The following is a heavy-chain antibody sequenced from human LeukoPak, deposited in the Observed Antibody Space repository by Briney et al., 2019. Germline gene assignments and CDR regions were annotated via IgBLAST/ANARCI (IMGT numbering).Heavy chain of an antibody. CDR3: ASYRRGATGDSDY. V-gene: IGHV4-39*01. CDR2: IYDSGST. CDR1: GGSISSSSYY. J-gene: IGHJ4*02. D-gene: IGHD3-3*01. Sequence: SETLSLTCTVSGGSISSSSYYWGWIRQPPGKGLEWIGSIYDSGSTYYNPSLKSRVTISVDTSKNQFSLKLSSVTAADTAVYYCASYRRGATGDSDYWGQGTLVTVSS.